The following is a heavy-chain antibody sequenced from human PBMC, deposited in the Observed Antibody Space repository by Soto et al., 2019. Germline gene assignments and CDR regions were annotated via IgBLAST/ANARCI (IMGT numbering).Heavy chain of an antibody. CDR2: FDPEDGET. CDR3: AIVDPGCSSTSCYKDAFVI. D-gene: IGHD2-2*02. Sequence: SLKVSCKVSGYTLTELSRRWVRRAAGKGLEGMGGFDPEDGETIYAQKFQGRVTMTEDTSTDTAYMELSSLRSEDTAVYYCAIVDPGCSSTSCYKDAFVIWGQGTMVTVSS. J-gene: IGHJ3*02. V-gene: IGHV1-24*01. CDR1: GYTLTELS.